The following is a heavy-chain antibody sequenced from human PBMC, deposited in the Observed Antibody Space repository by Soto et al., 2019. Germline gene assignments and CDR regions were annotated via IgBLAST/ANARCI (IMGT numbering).Heavy chain of an antibody. CDR1: GYTFTGYY. D-gene: IGHD2-2*01. Sequence: VKVSCKASGYTFTGYYVHWVREAPGQGLEWMGWINPETGGTSYAQKFQGRVTLSRDTSINTAYLELSRLRFDDAAVYFCARGSYQVISDGMDVWGQGTTVTVYS. V-gene: IGHV1-2*02. J-gene: IGHJ6*02. CDR2: INPETGGT. CDR3: ARGSYQVISDGMDV.